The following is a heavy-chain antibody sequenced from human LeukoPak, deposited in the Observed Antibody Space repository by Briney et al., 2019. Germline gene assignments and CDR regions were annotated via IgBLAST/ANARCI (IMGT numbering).Heavy chain of an antibody. J-gene: IGHJ6*03. Sequence: ASVKVSCKASGYTFTSYDISWVRQAPGQGLEWMGWISAYNGNTNYAQKLQGRVTMTTDTSTSTAYMELRSLRSDDTAVYYCARAVGATTPPPYYIYYYMDVWGKGTTVTVSS. CDR1: GYTFTSYD. V-gene: IGHV1-18*01. CDR3: ARAVGATTPPPYYIYYYMDV. D-gene: IGHD1-26*01. CDR2: ISAYNGNT.